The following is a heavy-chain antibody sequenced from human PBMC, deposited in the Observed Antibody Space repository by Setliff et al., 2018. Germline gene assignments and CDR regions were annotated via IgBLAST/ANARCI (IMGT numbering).Heavy chain of an antibody. V-gene: IGHV3-48*01. Sequence: GGSLRLSCAASGFTFSSYSMNWVRQAPGKGLEWVSYISSSSSTIYYADSVKGRFTISRDNAKNSLYLQMNSLRAEDTAVYYCAGDPPRSDWRLDSWGQGTLVTVSS. CDR2: ISSSSSTI. J-gene: IGHJ4*02. CDR1: GFTFSSYS. CDR3: AGDPPRSDWRLDS. D-gene: IGHD1-26*01.